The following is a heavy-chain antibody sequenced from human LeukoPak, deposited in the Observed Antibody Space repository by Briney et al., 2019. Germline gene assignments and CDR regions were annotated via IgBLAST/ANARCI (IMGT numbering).Heavy chain of an antibody. Sequence: PGGSLRLSCAASGFTVSSNYMSWVRQAPGKGLEWVSVIYSGGSTYYADSVKGRFTISRDNAKNSLYLQMNSLRVEDTAVYFCARDPRTVRIWGQGTLVTVSS. J-gene: IGHJ4*02. V-gene: IGHV3-66*01. CDR3: ARDPRTVRI. D-gene: IGHD1-1*01. CDR2: IYSGGST. CDR1: GFTVSSNY.